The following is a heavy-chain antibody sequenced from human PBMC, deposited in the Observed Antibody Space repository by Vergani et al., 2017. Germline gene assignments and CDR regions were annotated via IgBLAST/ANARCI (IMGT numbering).Heavy chain of an antibody. CDR2: IYPADSDT. V-gene: IGHV5-51*03. J-gene: IGHJ6*02. Sequence: EVQLVQSGAEVKKPGESLKISCKGSGYSFTSYWIGWVRQMPGKGLEWMGIIYPADSDTRYSPSFQGQVTISADKSISTAYLQWSSLKASDTAMYYCATTYCSSTSCAPCGMDVWSQGTTVTVSS. CDR1: GYSFTSYW. D-gene: IGHD2-2*01. CDR3: ATTYCSSTSCAPCGMDV.